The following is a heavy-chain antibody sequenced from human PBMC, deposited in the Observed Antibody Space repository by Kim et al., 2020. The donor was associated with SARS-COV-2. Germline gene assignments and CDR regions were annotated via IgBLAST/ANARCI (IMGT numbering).Heavy chain of an antibody. J-gene: IGHJ6*03. D-gene: IGHD3-22*01. CDR1: RFTFTYYA. Sequence: GGSLRLSCAASRFTFTYYAMHWVRQAPGKGLEWVAVISYDGADKYYADSVKGRFTVSRDNSRDTLYLQMNSLGPEDTAVYYCAKDKDYYDTTASNSYYYYYYMDVWGKGTTVTVSS. CDR2: ISYDGADK. V-gene: IGHV3-30-3*01. CDR3: AKDKDYYDTTASNSYYYYYYMDV.